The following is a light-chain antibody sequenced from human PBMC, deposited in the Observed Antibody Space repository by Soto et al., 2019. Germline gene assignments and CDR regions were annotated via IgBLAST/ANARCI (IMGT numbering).Light chain of an antibody. J-gene: IGLJ1*01. Sequence: QSVLTQPPSVSGSPAQSITISCTGTSSDVGGYNYVSWYQHHPGKAPKLMIYDVSNRPSGVSNRFSGSKSGNTASLTISGLQPEDEADYYCSSYTTSNTRQIVFGTGTKVTVL. CDR2: DVS. CDR1: SSDVGGYNY. CDR3: SSYTTSNTRQIV. V-gene: IGLV2-14*03.